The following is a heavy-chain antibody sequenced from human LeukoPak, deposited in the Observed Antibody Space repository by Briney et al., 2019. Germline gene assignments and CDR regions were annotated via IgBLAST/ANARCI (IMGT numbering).Heavy chain of an antibody. D-gene: IGHD2-2*01. CDR1: GFIFSDAW. CDR2: IKSKTNSGPT. CDR3: TTDRAPYCSNTNCYWAEYFRH. J-gene: IGHJ1*01. Sequence: GGSLRLSCKGSGFIFSDAWMSWVRQAPGKGLEWVGRIKSKTNSGPTDYAAPVKGRFTISRDDSKNTLYLQMNSLKTEDTAVYYCTTDRAPYCSNTNCYWAEYFRHWGQGTLVTVSS. V-gene: IGHV3-15*01.